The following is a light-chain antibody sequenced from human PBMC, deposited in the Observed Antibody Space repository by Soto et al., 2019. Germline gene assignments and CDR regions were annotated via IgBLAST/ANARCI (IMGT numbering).Light chain of an antibody. CDR3: QQRNVWPPIT. J-gene: IGKJ5*01. CDR2: DST. V-gene: IGKV3-11*01. Sequence: VLPRCASTRSRCAGERATLSFEASQRIHTSLAWYQQKPGQPPRLVVYDSTLRANGVPDRFGGSRSGTEFTLTINNLEPEDFASYYCQQRNVWPPITFGQGTRLEIK. CDR1: QRIHTS.